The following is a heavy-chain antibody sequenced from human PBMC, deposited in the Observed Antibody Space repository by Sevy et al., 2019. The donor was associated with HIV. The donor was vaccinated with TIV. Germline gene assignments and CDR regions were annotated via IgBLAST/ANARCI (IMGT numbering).Heavy chain of an antibody. CDR3: ARAIGTQVAGLYYFDY. CDR2: IYHSGYS. CDR1: GYSISSDYY. Sequence: SETLSLTCAVSGYSISSDYYWGWIRQPPWKGLEWIGIIYHSGYSYYNPSLKSRVTISVDTSKNQFSLKLSSVIAADTAVFYCARAIGTQVAGLYYFDYWGQGTLVTVSS. J-gene: IGHJ4*02. V-gene: IGHV4-38-2*01. D-gene: IGHD6-19*01.